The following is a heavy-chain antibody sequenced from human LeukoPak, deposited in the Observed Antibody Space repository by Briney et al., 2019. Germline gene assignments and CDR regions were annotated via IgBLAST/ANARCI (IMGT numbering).Heavy chain of an antibody. D-gene: IGHD3-22*01. J-gene: IGHJ4*02. CDR1: GGSISSYY. CDR3: ARFYYDSSGYRYYFDY. V-gene: IGHV4-59*01. Sequence: SETLSLTCTVSGGSISSYYWSWIRQPPGKGLEWIGYIYYSGSTNYNPSLKSRVTISVDTPKNQFSLKLSSVTAADTAVYYCARFYYDSSGYRYYFDYWGQGTLVTVSS. CDR2: IYYSGST.